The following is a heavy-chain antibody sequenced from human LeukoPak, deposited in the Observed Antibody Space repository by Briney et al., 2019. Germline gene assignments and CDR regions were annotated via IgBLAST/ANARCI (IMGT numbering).Heavy chain of an antibody. V-gene: IGHV3-30*04. J-gene: IGHJ1*01. D-gene: IGHD1-26*01. CDR1: GFTFSSYA. Sequence: QTGRSLRLSCAASGFTFSSYAMHWVRQAPGKGLEWVAVISYDGSNKYYADSVKGRFTISRDNSKNTLYLQMNSLRAEDTAVYYCARDWRSGSSEYFQHWGQGTLVTVSS. CDR3: ARDWRSGSSEYFQH. CDR2: ISYDGSNK.